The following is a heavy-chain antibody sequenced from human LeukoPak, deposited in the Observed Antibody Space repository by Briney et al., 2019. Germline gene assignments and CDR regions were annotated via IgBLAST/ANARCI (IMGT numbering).Heavy chain of an antibody. CDR2: INHSGST. CDR3: ARVNLLLDY. CDR1: GGSFSGYY. V-gene: IGHV4-34*01. Sequence: PSETLSLTCAVYGGSFSGYYWSWIRQPPGRGLEWIGEINHSGSTNYNPSLKSRVTISVDTSKNQFSLKLSSVTAADTAVYYCARVNLLLDYWGQGTLVTVSS. J-gene: IGHJ4*02.